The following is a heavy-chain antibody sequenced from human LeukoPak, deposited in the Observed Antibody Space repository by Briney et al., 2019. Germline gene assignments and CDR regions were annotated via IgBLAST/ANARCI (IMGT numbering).Heavy chain of an antibody. J-gene: IGHJ4*02. CDR2: ISYDGSNK. V-gene: IGHV3-30*18. Sequence: GGSLRLSCAASGFTFSSYGMHWVRQAPGKGLEWVAVISYDGSNKYYADSVKGRFTISRDNSKNTLYLQMNSLRAEDTAVNYCAKDKGSGWYYFDYWGQGTLVTVSS. D-gene: IGHD6-19*01. CDR1: GFTFSSYG. CDR3: AKDKGSGWYYFDY.